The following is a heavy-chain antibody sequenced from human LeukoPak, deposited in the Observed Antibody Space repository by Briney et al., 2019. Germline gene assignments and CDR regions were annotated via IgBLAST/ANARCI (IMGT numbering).Heavy chain of an antibody. V-gene: IGHV1-69*04. CDR3: ASQSPLPRITMVRGVIRNYYYYMDV. J-gene: IGHJ6*03. CDR1: GGTFSSYA. CDR2: IIPILGIA. D-gene: IGHD3-10*01. Sequence: SVKVSCKASGGTFSSYAISWVRQAPGQGLEWMGRIIPILGIANYAQKFQGRVTITADKSTSTAYMELSSLKASDTAMYYCASQSPLPRITMVRGVIRNYYYYMDVWGKGTTVTVSS.